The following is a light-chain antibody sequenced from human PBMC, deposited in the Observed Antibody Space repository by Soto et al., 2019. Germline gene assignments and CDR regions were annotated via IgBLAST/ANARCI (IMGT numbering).Light chain of an antibody. CDR1: QTVERW. CDR3: QHYNSYSEA. CDR2: DVS. J-gene: IGKJ1*01. Sequence: DIQITQSPCTLSASVGDRVTITCRASQTVERWLAWYQQKPGKAPNLLISDVSSLESGVPSRFSGSGSATVFTLTISSLQPDDFATYYCQHYNSYSEACGQGTKGDI. V-gene: IGKV1-5*01.